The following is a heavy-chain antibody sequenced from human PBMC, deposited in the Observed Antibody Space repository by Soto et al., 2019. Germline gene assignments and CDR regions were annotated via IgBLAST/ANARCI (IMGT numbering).Heavy chain of an antibody. CDR1: GFTFSNYV. V-gene: IGHV3-30-3*01. D-gene: IGHD3-16*01. CDR2: ISFDGNNK. J-gene: IGHJ4*02. Sequence: QVQLVESGGGVVQPGRSLRLSCAASGFTFSNYVMHWVRQAPGKGLEWVALISFDGNNKYYADSVKGRFTISRDNSKNTLYLEMNSLRAEDTAVYYCARDLNWVLDYRGQGDLVTVSS. CDR3: ARDLNWVLDY.